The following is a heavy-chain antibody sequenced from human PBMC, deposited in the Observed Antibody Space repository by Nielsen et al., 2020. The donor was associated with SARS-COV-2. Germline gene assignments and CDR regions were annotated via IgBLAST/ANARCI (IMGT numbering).Heavy chain of an antibody. Sequence: GESLKISCAASGFTFNTHGMHWVRQAPGKGLQWVAVISYDGSDIYSADSVKGRFTISRDNSKNTLYLQMNSLRAEDTAIYYCAKGAYSSPEGDYMDVWGKGTTVTVSS. V-gene: IGHV3-30*18. CDR2: ISYDGSDI. J-gene: IGHJ6*03. CDR1: GFTFNTHG. CDR3: AKGAYSSPEGDYMDV. D-gene: IGHD6-13*01.